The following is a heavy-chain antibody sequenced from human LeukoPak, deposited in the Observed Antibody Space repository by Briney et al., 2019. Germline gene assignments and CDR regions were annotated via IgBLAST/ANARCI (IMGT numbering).Heavy chain of an antibody. D-gene: IGHD3-22*01. V-gene: IGHV1-69*05. CDR3: AVYDSSGYYYGY. CDR2: IIPIFGTA. J-gene: IGHJ4*02. CDR1: GGTFSSYA. Sequence: SAKVSCKASGGTFSSYAISWVRQAPGQGLEWMGGIIPIFGTANYAQKFQGRVTITTDESTSTAYMELSSLRSEDTAVYYCAVYDSSGYYYGYWGQGTLVTVSS.